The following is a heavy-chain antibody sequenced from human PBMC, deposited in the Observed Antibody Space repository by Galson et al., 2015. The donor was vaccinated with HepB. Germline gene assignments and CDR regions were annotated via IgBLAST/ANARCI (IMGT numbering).Heavy chain of an antibody. V-gene: IGHV1-2*02. CDR2: INPNSGGT. CDR1: GYTFTGYY. D-gene: IGHD5-12*01. CDR3: AREYSGYDYRADY. Sequence: SVKVSCKASGYTFTGYYMHWVRQAPGQGLEWMGWINPNSGGTNYAQKFQGRVTMTRDTSISTAYMELSRLRSDDTAVYYCAREYSGYDYRADYWGQGTLVTVSS. J-gene: IGHJ4*02.